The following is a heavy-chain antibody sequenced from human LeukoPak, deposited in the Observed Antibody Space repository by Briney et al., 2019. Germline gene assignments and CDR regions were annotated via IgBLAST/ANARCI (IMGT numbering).Heavy chain of an antibody. CDR2: IWYDGSNK. CDR3: AREGIAAAGEDYFDY. V-gene: IGHV3-33*01. J-gene: IGHJ4*02. D-gene: IGHD6-13*01. Sequence: PGGSLRLSCAASGFTFSSYGMHWVRQAPGKGLEWVAVIWYDGSNKYYADSVKGRFTISRDNSKNTLYLQMNSLRVEDTAVYYCAREGIAAAGEDYFDYWGQGTLVTVSS. CDR1: GFTFSSYG.